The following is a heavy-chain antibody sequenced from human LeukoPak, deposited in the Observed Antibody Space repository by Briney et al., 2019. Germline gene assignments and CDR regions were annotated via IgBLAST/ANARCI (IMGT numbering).Heavy chain of an antibody. CDR2: IYISGST. D-gene: IGHD3-22*01. CDR1: GGSNSRGTYY. CDR3: AREPPSGLTYAFDI. J-gene: IGHJ3*02. V-gene: IGHV4-61*02. Sequence: SETLSLTCAVSGGSNSRGTYYWSWIRQPAGKRLEWIGRIYISGSTNYNPSLKSRVTISVDTSKNQFSLKLSSVTAADTAVYYCAREPPSGLTYAFDIWGQGTMVTVSS.